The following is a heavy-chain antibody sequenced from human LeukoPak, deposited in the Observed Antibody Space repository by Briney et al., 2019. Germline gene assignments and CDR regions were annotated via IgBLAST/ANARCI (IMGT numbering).Heavy chain of an antibody. CDR3: ARDIDSSGYRGWFDP. CDR1: GYTFTNNG. V-gene: IGHV1-69*13. D-gene: IGHD3-22*01. CDR2: IIPIFGTA. J-gene: IGHJ5*02. Sequence: GASVKVSCKASGYTFTNNGISWVRQAPGQGLEWMGGIIPIFGTANYAQKFQGRVTITADESTSTAYMELSSLRSEDTAVYYCARDIDSSGYRGWFDPWGQGTLVAVSS.